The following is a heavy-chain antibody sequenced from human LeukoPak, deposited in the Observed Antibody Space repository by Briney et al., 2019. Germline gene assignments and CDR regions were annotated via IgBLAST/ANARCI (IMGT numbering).Heavy chain of an antibody. D-gene: IGHD3-16*01. CDR2: ISYDGSNK. J-gene: IGHJ6*02. CDR3: AKSGGNSDFLWYYYYGMDV. V-gene: IGHV3-30*18. Sequence: GGSLRLSCAASGFTFSSYGMHWVRQAPGKGLAWVAVISYDGSNKYYADSVKGRFTISRDNSKNTLYLQMNSLRAEDTAVYYCAKSGGNSDFLWYYYYGMDVWGQGTTVTVSS. CDR1: GFTFSSYG.